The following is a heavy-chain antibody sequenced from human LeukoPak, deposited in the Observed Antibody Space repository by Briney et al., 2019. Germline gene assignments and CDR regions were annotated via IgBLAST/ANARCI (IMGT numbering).Heavy chain of an antibody. V-gene: IGHV1-69*05. CDR3: ARAHDYGDYVPYYYYYYYMDV. CDR1: GGTFSSYA. D-gene: IGHD4-17*01. Sequence: SVKVSCKASGGTFSSYAISWVRQAPGQGLEWMGGINPTLGPPNYEKKFQGRVTITTDESTSTAYMELSSLRSEDTAVYYCARAHDYGDYVPYYYYYYYMDVWGKGTTVTVSS. J-gene: IGHJ6*03. CDR2: INPTLGPP.